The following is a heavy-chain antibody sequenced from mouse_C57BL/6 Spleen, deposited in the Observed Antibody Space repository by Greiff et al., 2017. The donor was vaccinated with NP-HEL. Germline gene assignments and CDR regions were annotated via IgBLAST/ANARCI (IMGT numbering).Heavy chain of an antibody. CDR1: GYTFTSYW. CDR3: ARTAQATLAWFAY. CDR2: IDPSDSYT. J-gene: IGHJ3*01. Sequence: QVQLQQPGAELVMPGASVKLSCKASGYTFTSYWMHWVKQRPGQGLEWIGEIDPSDSYTNYNQKFKGKSTLTVDKSSSTAYMQLSSLTSEDSAVYYCARTAQATLAWFAYWGQGTLVTVSA. D-gene: IGHD3-2*02. V-gene: IGHV1-69*01.